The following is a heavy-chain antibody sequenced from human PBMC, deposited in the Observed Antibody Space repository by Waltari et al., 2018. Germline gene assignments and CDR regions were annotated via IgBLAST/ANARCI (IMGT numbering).Heavy chain of an antibody. CDR2: IYYSGST. D-gene: IGHD3-16*01. Sequence: QVQLQASGPGLVKPSETLSLTCTASGGSIRSSSWSWIRQPPGKGLEWIGYIYYSGSTNYNPSLKSRVTISVDTSKNQFSLKLSSVTAADTAVYYCAREGESDWFDPWGQGTLVTVSS. CDR1: GGSIRSSS. CDR3: AREGESDWFDP. V-gene: IGHV4-59*01. J-gene: IGHJ5*02.